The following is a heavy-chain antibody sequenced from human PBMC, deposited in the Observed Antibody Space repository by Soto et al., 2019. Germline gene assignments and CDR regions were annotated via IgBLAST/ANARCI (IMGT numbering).Heavy chain of an antibody. CDR1: GFTFSSYG. CDR3: ARLELSRTSFDY. CDR2: ISDSSSTI. J-gene: IGHJ4*02. Sequence: PGGSLRLSCAASGFTFSSYGMHWVRQAPGKGLEWVADISDSSSTIYYADSVKGRFTISRDNAKNSLYLHMNSLRAEDTAIYYCARLELSRTSFDYWGQGILVTVSS. D-gene: IGHD1-7*01. V-gene: IGHV3-48*01.